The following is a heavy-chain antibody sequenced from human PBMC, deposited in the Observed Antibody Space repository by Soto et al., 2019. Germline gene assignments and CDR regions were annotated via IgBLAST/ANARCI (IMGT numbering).Heavy chain of an antibody. J-gene: IGHJ6*02. CDR3: ATAQAVVIRDYYYYYGMHV. V-gene: IGHV6-1*01. D-gene: IGHD3-22*01. CDR1: WASVSSNIAA. Sequence: SQPLSPTCSISWASVSSNIAACNWNRQSPSRGLEWLGRTYYRSKWYNDYAVSVKSRITINPDTSKNQFSLQLNSVTPEDTAVYYCATAQAVVIRDYYYYYGMHVWGQGTTVTV. CDR2: TYYRSKWYN.